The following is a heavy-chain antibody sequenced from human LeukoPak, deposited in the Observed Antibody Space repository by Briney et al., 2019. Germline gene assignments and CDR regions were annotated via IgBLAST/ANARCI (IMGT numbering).Heavy chain of an antibody. D-gene: IGHD3-22*01. CDR3: ATHPHYYDSSLFDY. CDR1: GFTFSSYG. V-gene: IGHV3-30*03. CDR2: ISYDGSNK. J-gene: IGHJ4*02. Sequence: GGSLRLSCAASGFTFSSYGMHWVRQAPGKGLEWVAVISYDGSNKYYADSVKGRFTISRDNSKNTLYLQMNSLRAEDTAVYYCATHPHYYDSSLFDYWGQGTLVTVSS.